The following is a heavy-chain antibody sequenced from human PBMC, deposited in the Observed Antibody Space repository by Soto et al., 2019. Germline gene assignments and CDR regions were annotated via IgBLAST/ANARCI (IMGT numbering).Heavy chain of an antibody. V-gene: IGHV3-43*01. CDR3: ARTRSRPLRAFGI. D-gene: IGHD6-13*01. CDR1: GFTFDDYT. Sequence: PGGSLRLSCAASGFTFDDYTMHWFRQAPGKGLEWASLISWDGGSTYYADSVKGRFTISRDNSKNSLYLQMNSLRAEDTAVYYCARTRSRPLRAFGIWGQGTMVTVSS. J-gene: IGHJ3*02. CDR2: ISWDGGST.